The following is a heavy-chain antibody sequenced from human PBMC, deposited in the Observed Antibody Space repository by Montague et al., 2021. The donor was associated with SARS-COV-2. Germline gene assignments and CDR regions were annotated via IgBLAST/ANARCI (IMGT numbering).Heavy chain of an antibody. CDR2: IDWDDDK. CDR3: ARGYYDILTGYFDAFDI. Sequence: PELVKPTQTLTLTYTFSGFSLSTSGMCVSWIRQPPGKALEWLARIDWDDDKYYSTSLKTRLTISKDTSKNQVVLTMTNMDPVDTATYYCARGYYDILTGYFDAFDIWGQGTMVTVSS. J-gene: IGHJ3*02. V-gene: IGHV2-70*11. CDR1: GFSLSTSGMC. D-gene: IGHD3-9*01.